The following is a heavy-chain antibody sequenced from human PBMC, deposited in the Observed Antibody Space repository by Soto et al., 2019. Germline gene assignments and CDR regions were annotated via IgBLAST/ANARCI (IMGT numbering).Heavy chain of an antibody. Sequence: GGFLRLSCSASGFTFSSYAMNWVRQAPGKGLEWVSNIKHDGSGKYYADSVKGRFTISRDNAKNSLYLQMNSLRAEDTAVYYCARDPSVVVVAATPYYYYGMDVWGQGTTVTVSS. CDR2: IKHDGSGK. J-gene: IGHJ6*02. D-gene: IGHD2-15*01. CDR3: ARDPSVVVVAATPYYYYGMDV. V-gene: IGHV3-7*01. CDR1: GFTFSSYA.